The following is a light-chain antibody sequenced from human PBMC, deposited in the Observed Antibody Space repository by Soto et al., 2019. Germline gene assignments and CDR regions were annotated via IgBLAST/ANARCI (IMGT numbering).Light chain of an antibody. V-gene: IGKV3-15*01. CDR1: QSIGTN. J-gene: IGKJ4*01. CDR2: KAS. CDR3: QQYAGGPLT. Sequence: EVVMTQSPATVSVSPGERTSLSCRASQSIGTNLGWYQQKPGQAPRLLISKASTRATGVPARFSGSGSGTEFTLTISSLQSEDIAVYYCQQYAGGPLTFGGGTKVDIK.